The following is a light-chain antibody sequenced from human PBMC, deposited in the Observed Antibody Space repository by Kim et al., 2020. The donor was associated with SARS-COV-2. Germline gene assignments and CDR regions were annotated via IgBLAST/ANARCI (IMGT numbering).Light chain of an antibody. CDR2: DVS. V-gene: IGLV2-14*01. CDR3: SSYTSSSTLI. CDR1: SSDVGGYIY. Sequence: QSALTQPASVSGSPGQSITIFCTGTSSDVGGYIYVSWYQQHPDKAPKLMIYDVSTRPSGYSNRFFGSKSGNTASLTISWLQAEDEADYYCSSYTSSSTLIFGGGTQLTVL. J-gene: IGLJ2*01.